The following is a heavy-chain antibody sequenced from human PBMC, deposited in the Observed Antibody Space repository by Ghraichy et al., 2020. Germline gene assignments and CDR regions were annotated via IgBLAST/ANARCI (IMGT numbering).Heavy chain of an antibody. CDR1: GGSISSYY. D-gene: IGHD6-19*01. J-gene: IGHJ5*02. Sequence: EALNISCTVSGGSISSYYWSWIRQPPGKGLEWIGYIFYSGRVLYNPSLKSRVTISADPSQNQFSLNLTSVTAADTAVYYCARGPGVAGAGNWFAPWGQGTLVTVSS. CDR2: IFYSGRV. CDR3: ARGPGVAGAGNWFAP. V-gene: IGHV4-59*12.